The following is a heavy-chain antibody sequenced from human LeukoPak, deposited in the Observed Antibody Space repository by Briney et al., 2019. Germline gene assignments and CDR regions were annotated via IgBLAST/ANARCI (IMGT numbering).Heavy chain of an antibody. D-gene: IGHD4/OR15-4a*01. V-gene: IGHV3-74*01. Sequence: SGGSLRLSCAASGFTFSSHWMHWARQGPGKGLVWVSRINGDETSTAYADSVKGRFTISRDNAKNTLYLQMNSLRADDTAVYYCVRGRANVPNLFDYWGQGTLVTVSS. J-gene: IGHJ4*02. CDR1: GFTFSSHW. CDR3: VRGRANVPNLFDY. CDR2: INGDETST.